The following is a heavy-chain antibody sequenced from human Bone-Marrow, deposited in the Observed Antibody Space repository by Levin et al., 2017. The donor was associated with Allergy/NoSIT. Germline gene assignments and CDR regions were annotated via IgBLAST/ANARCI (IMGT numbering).Heavy chain of an antibody. V-gene: IGHV4-39*01. Sequence: PSETLSLTCTVSNGSISSSIYYWGWIRQPPGTGLEYVGSIYYSGDTFYNPSLRSRVTISVDTSKNQFSLKLSSVTAADTAVYYCARHLVHVDYIWGSYRGDHDYFDYWGQGAPVTVSS. D-gene: IGHD3-16*02. CDR2: IYYSGDT. J-gene: IGHJ4*02. CDR1: NGSISSSIYY. CDR3: ARHLVHVDYIWGSYRGDHDYFDY.